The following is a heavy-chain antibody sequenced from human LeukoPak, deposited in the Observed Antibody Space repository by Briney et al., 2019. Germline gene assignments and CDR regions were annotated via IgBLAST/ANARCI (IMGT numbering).Heavy chain of an antibody. CDR1: GFTFSSYA. CDR2: ISGSGGST. J-gene: IGHJ3*02. V-gene: IGHV3-23*01. CDR3: AKHYCSSASCLDYAFDI. D-gene: IGHD2-2*01. Sequence: GGSLRLSCAASGFTFSSYAMSWVRQAPGKGLEWVSAISGSGGSTYYADSVKGRFTISRDNSKNPLYLQMNSLKTEDTAVYYCAKHYCSSASCLDYAFDIWGQGTMVTVSS.